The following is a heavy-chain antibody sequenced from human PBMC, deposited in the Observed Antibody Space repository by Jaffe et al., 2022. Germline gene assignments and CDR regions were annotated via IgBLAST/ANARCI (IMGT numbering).Heavy chain of an antibody. V-gene: IGHV3-23*01. CDR3: AKSLGGGGDYRARFDY. CDR2: ISGSGGST. CDR1: GFIFTSYA. D-gene: IGHD3-16*01. J-gene: IGHJ4*02. Sequence: EVHLLESGGGLVQPGGSLRLSCAASGFIFTSYAMTWVRQAPGKGLEWVSGISGSGGSTYYANSVKGRFTISRDNSKNTLYLQINSLRAEDTAVYYCAKSLGGGGDYRARFDYWGQGTLVTVSS.